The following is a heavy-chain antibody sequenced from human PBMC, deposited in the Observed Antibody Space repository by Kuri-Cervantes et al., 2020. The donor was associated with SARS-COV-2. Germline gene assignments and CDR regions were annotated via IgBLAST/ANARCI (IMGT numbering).Heavy chain of an antibody. CDR2: IYYSGST. V-gene: IGHV4-39*01. D-gene: IGHD2-2*02. Sequence: GSLRLSCTVSGGSSSSSSYYWGWIRQPPGKGLEWIGSIYYSGSTYYNPSLKSRVTISVDTSKNQFSLKLSSVTAADTAVYYCASSIYCSSTSCYTYGHFDYWGQGTLVTVSS. CDR1: GGSSSSSSYY. CDR3: ASSIYCSSTSCYTYGHFDY. J-gene: IGHJ4*02.